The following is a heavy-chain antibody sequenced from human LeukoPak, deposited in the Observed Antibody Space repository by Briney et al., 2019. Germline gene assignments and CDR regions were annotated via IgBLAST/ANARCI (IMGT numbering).Heavy chain of an antibody. D-gene: IGHD5-12*01. Sequence: GGSLRLSCTASGFTFGDYAMSWFRQAPGKGLEGVGFIRSKAYGGTTEYAASVKGRFTISRDDSKSIAYLQMNSLKTEDTAVYYCTRATAVWYFDLWGRGTLVTVSS. CDR3: TRATAVWYFDL. V-gene: IGHV3-49*03. CDR2: IRSKAYGGTT. CDR1: GFTFGDYA. J-gene: IGHJ2*01.